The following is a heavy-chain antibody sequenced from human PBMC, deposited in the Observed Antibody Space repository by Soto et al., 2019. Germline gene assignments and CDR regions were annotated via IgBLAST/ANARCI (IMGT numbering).Heavy chain of an antibody. CDR2: INHSGST. CDR3: ARHPIVVVTAISEGNSVAFDI. CDR1: GGSFSGYY. Sequence: SETLSLTCAVYGGSFSGYYWSWIRQPPGKGLEWIGEINHSGSTNYNPSLKSRVTISVDTSKNQFSLKLSSVTAADTAVYYCARHPIVVVTAISEGNSVAFDIWGQGTMVTVSS. J-gene: IGHJ3*02. V-gene: IGHV4-34*01. D-gene: IGHD2-21*02.